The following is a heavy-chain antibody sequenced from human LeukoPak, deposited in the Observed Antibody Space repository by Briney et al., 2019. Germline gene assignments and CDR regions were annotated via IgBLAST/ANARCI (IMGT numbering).Heavy chain of an antibody. D-gene: IGHD3-10*01. CDR3: AKSNGYGLVDI. V-gene: IGHV4-59*12. CDR2: IFYSGST. J-gene: IGHJ3*02. Sequence: SETLSLTCTVSGGAISSYYWTWFRQPPGKGLEWIGNIFYSGSTYYSPSLKSRVTISLDTSRNQFSLKLNSVTAADTAVYYCAKSNGYGLVDIWGQGTMVTVSS. CDR1: GGAISSYY.